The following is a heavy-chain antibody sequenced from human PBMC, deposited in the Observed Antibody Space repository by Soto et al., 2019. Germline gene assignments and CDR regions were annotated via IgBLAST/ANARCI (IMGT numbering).Heavy chain of an antibody. J-gene: IGHJ4*02. Sequence: SETLSLSYTVSGGSISSSSYYWGWIRQPPGKGLEWIGSIYYSGSTYYNPSLKSRVTISVDTSKNQFSLKLSSVTAADTAVYYCARRLSSMIVVVTPFDYWGQGTLVTVSS. CDR1: GGSISSSSYY. CDR3: ARRLSSMIVVVTPFDY. V-gene: IGHV4-39*01. CDR2: IYYSGST. D-gene: IGHD3-22*01.